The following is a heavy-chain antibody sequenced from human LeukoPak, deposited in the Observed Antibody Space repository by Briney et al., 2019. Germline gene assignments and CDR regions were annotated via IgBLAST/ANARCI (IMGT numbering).Heavy chain of an antibody. CDR1: GFTFSSYG. D-gene: IGHD6-19*01. Sequence: GGSLRLSCAASGFTFSSYGMHWVRQAPGKGLEWVAVISYDGSNKYYADSAKGRFTISRDNSKNTLYLQMNSLRAEDTAVYYCAKDESVNSSGWYATAPDFDYWGQGTLVTVSS. V-gene: IGHV3-30*18. J-gene: IGHJ4*02. CDR3: AKDESVNSSGWYATAPDFDY. CDR2: ISYDGSNK.